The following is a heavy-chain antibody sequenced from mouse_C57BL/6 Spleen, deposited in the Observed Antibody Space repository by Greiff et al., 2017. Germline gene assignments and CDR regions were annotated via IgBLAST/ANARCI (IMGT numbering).Heavy chain of an antibody. CDR1: GFPFSSYA. J-gene: IGHJ4*01. Sequence: EVQGVESGGGLVKPGGSLNLSCEASGFPFSSYALSWVRQTPEKRLEWVATISDGGSSTYYPDNVKGRFTISRDNAKNNLYLQMSHLKSEDTAMYYCARDKDYYGSSYDAMDYWGQGTSVTVSS. CDR2: ISDGGSST. D-gene: IGHD1-1*01. V-gene: IGHV5-4*01. CDR3: ARDKDYYGSSYDAMDY.